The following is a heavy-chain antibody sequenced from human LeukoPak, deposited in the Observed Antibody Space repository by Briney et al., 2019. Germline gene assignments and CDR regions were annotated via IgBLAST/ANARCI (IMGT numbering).Heavy chain of an antibody. Sequence: GGSLRLSCAVSGFTFSSYAMHWVRQAPGKGLEWMSVISYDGSNKKIAESVKGRFTISRDNSKNTLYLQMNSLRPEDTAIYYCAKAGALTILEVLTDFDSWGQGTLVTVSS. J-gene: IGHJ4*02. CDR2: ISYDGSNK. CDR1: GFTFSSYA. CDR3: AKAGALTILEVLTDFDS. D-gene: IGHD3-3*01. V-gene: IGHV3-30*04.